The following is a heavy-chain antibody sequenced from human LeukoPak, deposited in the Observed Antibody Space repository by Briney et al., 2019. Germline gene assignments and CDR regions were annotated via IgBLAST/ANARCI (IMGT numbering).Heavy chain of an antibody. D-gene: IGHD3-22*01. J-gene: IGHJ4*02. Sequence: GGSLRLSCAASGFTFSSYAMSWVRQAPGKGLEWVSAISSSGGSTYYADSVKGRFTISRDNSKNTLYLQMNSLRAEDTAVYYCAKDSMIVVVITPAAFDYWGQGTLVTVSS. CDR1: GFTFSSYA. V-gene: IGHV3-23*01. CDR3: AKDSMIVVVITPAAFDY. CDR2: ISSSGGST.